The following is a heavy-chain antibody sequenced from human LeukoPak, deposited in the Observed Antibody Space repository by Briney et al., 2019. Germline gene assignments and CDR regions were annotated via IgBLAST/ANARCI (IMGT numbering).Heavy chain of an antibody. CDR3: AREISSSSWYSNWFDP. V-gene: IGHV1-69*05. J-gene: IGHJ5*02. D-gene: IGHD6-13*01. CDR1: GGTFSSYA. Sequence: SVKVSCKASGGTFSSYAISWVRQAPGQGLEWMGGIIPIFGTANYAQKFQGRVTITTDESTSTAYMELSSLRSEDTAVYYCAREISSSSWYSNWFDPWGQGILVTVSS. CDR2: IIPIFGTA.